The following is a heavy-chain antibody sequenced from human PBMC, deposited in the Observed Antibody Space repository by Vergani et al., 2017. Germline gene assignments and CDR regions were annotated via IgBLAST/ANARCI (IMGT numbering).Heavy chain of an antibody. V-gene: IGHV4-39*07. CDR1: GGSISSSSYY. Sequence: QVQLQESGPGLVKPSETLSLTCTVSGGSISSSSYYWGWIRQPPGKGLEWIGSIYYSGSTYYNPSLKSRVTISVDTSKNQFSLKLSSVTAADTAVYYCARVPNGGFGELLGFDYWGQGTLVTVSS. J-gene: IGHJ4*02. CDR3: ARVPNGGFGELLGFDY. CDR2: IYYSGST. D-gene: IGHD3-10*01.